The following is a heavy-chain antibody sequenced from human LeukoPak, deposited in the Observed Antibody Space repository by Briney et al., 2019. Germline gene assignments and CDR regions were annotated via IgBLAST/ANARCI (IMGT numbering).Heavy chain of an antibody. V-gene: IGHV1-69*05. D-gene: IGHD5-18*01. CDR2: IIPIFGTA. Sequence: HEASVKVSCKASGGTFSSYAISWVRQAPGQGLEWMGGIIPIFGTANYAQKFQGRVTMTRDTSISTAYMELSRLRSDDTAVYYCARISYGNKPDSWGQGTLVTVSS. CDR3: ARISYGNKPDS. CDR1: GGTFSSYA. J-gene: IGHJ4*02.